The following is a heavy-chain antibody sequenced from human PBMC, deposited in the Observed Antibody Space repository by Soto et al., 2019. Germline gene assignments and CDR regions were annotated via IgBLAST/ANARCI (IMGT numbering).Heavy chain of an antibody. CDR2: IWYDGSNK. J-gene: IGHJ6*02. Sequence: PGGSLRLSCAASGFTFSSYGMHWVRQAPGKGLEWVAVIWYDGSNKYYADSVKGRFTISRDNSKNTLYLQMNSLRAEDTAVYYCARDYSTMTYGMDVWGQGTTVTAP. CDR1: GFTFSSYG. D-gene: IGHD3-22*01. V-gene: IGHV3-33*01. CDR3: ARDYSTMTYGMDV.